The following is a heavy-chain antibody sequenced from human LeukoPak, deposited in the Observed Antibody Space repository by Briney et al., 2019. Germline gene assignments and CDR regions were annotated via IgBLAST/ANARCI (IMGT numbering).Heavy chain of an antibody. CDR1: GGSISSSSYY. Sequence: SETLSLTCTVSGGSISSSSYYWGCIRQPPGKGLECIGSIYYSGSTYYNPSLKSRVTISVDTSENQFSLKLSSVTAADTAVYYCARAEMATSPCPFDYWGQGTLVTVSS. CDR2: IYYSGST. D-gene: IGHD5-24*01. V-gene: IGHV4-39*07. CDR3: ARAEMATSPCPFDY. J-gene: IGHJ4*02.